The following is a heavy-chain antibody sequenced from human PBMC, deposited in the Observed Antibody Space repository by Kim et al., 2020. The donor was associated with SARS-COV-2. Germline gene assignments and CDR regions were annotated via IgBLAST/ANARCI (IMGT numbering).Heavy chain of an antibody. D-gene: IGHD2-8*01. CDR2: ISGSGGST. J-gene: IGHJ2*01. CDR1: GFTFSSYA. V-gene: IGHV3-23*01. CDR3: GCTDVTKGSDGYFDV. Sequence: GGSLRLSCAASGFTFSSYAMSWVRQAPGKGLEWVSAISGSGGSTYYADSATGRFTISRDNSKNTLYPQLNSLRPEAKAAYYCGCTDVTKGSDGYFDVWDR.